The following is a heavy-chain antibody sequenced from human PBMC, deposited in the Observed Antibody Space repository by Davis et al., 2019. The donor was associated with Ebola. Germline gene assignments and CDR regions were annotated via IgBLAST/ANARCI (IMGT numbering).Heavy chain of an antibody. CDR1: GFTFSGSA. V-gene: IGHV3-73*01. J-gene: IGHJ3*02. Sequence: GGSLRLSCAASGFTFSGSAMHWVRQASGKGLEWVGRIRSKANSYATAYAASVKGRFTISRDDSKNTLYLQMNSLKTEDTAVYYCTTDLYYYDSSGYYYRLDAFDIWGQGTMVTVSS. CDR2: IRSKANSYAT. D-gene: IGHD3-22*01. CDR3: TTDLYYYDSSGYYYRLDAFDI.